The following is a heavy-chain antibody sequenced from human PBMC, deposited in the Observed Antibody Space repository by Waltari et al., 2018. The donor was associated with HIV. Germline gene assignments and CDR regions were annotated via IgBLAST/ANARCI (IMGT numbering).Heavy chain of an antibody. CDR2: SNSDGSDT. J-gene: IGHJ4*02. Sequence: EEQLVESGGGLVQPGGSLRLSCAASGFTFRTNWMHWVRQVPGKGLLWVSRSNSDGSDTSVADSVKGRFTISRDNAKNTLYLQMNSLRAEDTAVYYCVRGAPFDFWGQGALVAVSS. CDR1: GFTFRTNW. V-gene: IGHV3-74*01. CDR3: VRGAPFDF.